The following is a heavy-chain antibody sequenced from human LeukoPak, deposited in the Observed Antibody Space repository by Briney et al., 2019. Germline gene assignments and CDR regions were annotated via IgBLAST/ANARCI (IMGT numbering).Heavy chain of an antibody. CDR1: GFTVSSNY. CDR2: IYRGGST. J-gene: IGHJ6*02. D-gene: IGHD1-20*01. CDR3: ARDVYNWNPYGMDV. V-gene: IGHV3-66*01. Sequence: GGSLRLSCAASGFTVSSNYMIWVRQARGKGLEWVSVIYRGGSTYYADSVKGRFNISRDNSTNTLYLQMNSLGAEDTAVYYCARDVYNWNPYGMDVWGQGTTVTVSS.